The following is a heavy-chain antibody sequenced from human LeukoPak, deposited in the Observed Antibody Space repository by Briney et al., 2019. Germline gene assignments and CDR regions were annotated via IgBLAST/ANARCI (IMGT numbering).Heavy chain of an antibody. CDR1: GYTFTSYG. V-gene: IGHV1-18*01. CDR2: ISAYNGNT. D-gene: IGHD4-11*01. Sequence: ASVKVSCKASGYTFTSYGISWVRQAPGQGLEWMGWISAYNGNTNYAQKLQGRVTMTTDTSTSTAYMELSRLRSDDTAVYYCASLITVTEFDYWGQGTLVTVSS. CDR3: ASLITVTEFDY. J-gene: IGHJ4*02.